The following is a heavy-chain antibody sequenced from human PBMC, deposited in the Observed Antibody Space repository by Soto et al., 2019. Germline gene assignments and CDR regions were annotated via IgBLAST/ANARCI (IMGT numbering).Heavy chain of an antibody. D-gene: IGHD3-22*01. J-gene: IGHJ4*02. Sequence: EVQLVETGGGLVQPGGSLRLSCAASGLSVSRHYMGWVRQAPGTGLEWVSLIYGGDDTYYADSVKGRFTISRDNSKNTLYLQMNSLRVEDTAMYYCARRGSEYESSGYYPLFDYWGQGNLVTVSS. CDR2: IYGGDDT. CDR1: GLSVSRHY. CDR3: ARRGSEYESSGYYPLFDY. V-gene: IGHV3-53*02.